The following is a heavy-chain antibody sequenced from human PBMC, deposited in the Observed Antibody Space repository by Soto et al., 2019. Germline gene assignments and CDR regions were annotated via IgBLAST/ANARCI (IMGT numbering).Heavy chain of an antibody. CDR3: ARALPNYLYGDDRANDY. Sequence: PGGSLRLSCAASGFTFSSYAMSWVRQAPGKGLEWVSAISGSSGSIYYADSVKGRFTISRDNAKNSLYLQMNSLRAEDTAVYYCARALPNYLYGDDRANDYWGQGTLVTVSS. CDR1: GFTFSSYA. V-gene: IGHV3-23*01. D-gene: IGHD4-17*01. CDR2: ISGSSGSI. J-gene: IGHJ4*02.